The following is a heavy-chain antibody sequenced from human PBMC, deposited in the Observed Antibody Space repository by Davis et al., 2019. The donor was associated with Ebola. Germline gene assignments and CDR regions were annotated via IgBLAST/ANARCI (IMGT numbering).Heavy chain of an antibody. Sequence: ASVKVSCKASGYSFPTYIITWVRQDPGKGLEWRGGISVFNGKRDSAQKFQDRVTMTADTSTSTAYLELRNLRSDDTAIYFCAGAHGFYWYSDLWGRGTLVTVSP. CDR2: ISVFNGKR. J-gene: IGHJ2*01. D-gene: IGHD4-17*01. V-gene: IGHV1-18*04. CDR1: GYSFPTYI. CDR3: AGAHGFYWYSDL.